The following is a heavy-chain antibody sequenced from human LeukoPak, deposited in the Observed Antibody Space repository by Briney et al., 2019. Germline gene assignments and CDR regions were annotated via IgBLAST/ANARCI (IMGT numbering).Heavy chain of an antibody. CDR1: GLIFGSYW. D-gene: IGHD3-10*01. CDR3: ARDAFGDFSY. CDR2: IKKDGSER. Sequence: GGSLRLSCTVSGLIFGSYWMDWVRQAPGKGLEWVANIKKDGSERNYVGSVRGRFTISRDNAKNSVYLQMNSLRAEDTAVYYCARDAFGDFSYWGQGALVTVSS. J-gene: IGHJ4*02. V-gene: IGHV3-7*01.